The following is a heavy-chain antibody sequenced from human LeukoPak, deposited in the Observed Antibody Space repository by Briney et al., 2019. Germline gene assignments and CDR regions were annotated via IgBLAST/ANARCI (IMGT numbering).Heavy chain of an antibody. Sequence: PGGSLRLSCAASGFTFSSHWMHWVRQAPGKGLVWVSRINADGSGTTYVDSVKGRFTISRDNAKNTLYLQMNSLRAEDTAVYYCARGPRSANFFAGDYWGQGTLVTVSS. CDR1: GFTFSSHW. J-gene: IGHJ4*02. CDR2: INADGSGT. CDR3: ARGPRSANFFAGDY. V-gene: IGHV3-74*01. D-gene: IGHD3-3*01.